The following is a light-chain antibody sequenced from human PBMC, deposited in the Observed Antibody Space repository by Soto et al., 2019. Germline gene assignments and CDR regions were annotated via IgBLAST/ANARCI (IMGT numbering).Light chain of an antibody. CDR3: SSYTSSSTRVV. CDR1: SSGVGGYNY. CDR2: EVS. V-gene: IGLV2-14*01. Sequence: QSVLTQPASVSGSPGQSITISCTGTSSGVGGYNYVSWYQQHPGKAPKLMIYEVSNRPSGVSNRFSGSKSGNTASLTISGLQAEDEADYYCSSYTSSSTRVVFGGGTKVTVL. J-gene: IGLJ2*01.